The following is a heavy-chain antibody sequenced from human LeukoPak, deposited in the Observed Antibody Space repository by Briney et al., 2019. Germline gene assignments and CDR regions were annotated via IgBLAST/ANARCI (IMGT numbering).Heavy chain of an antibody. CDR3: ARGRCSSTSCYAGGWFDP. CDR2: IYTSGST. D-gene: IGHD2-2*01. Sequence: SETLSLTCTVSGGSISSYYWSWIRQPAGKGLEWIGRIYTSGSTNYNPSPKSRVTMSVDTSKNQFSLKLSSVTAADTAVYYCARGRCSSTSCYAGGWFDPWGQGTLVTVSS. CDR1: GGSISSYY. J-gene: IGHJ5*02. V-gene: IGHV4-4*07.